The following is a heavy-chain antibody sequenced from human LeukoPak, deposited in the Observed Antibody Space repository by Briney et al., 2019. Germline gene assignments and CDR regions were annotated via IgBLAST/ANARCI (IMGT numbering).Heavy chain of an antibody. CDR3: ARLFVAEGYFDY. V-gene: IGHV4-34*01. CDR1: GGSFSGYY. D-gene: IGHD2-15*01. CDR2: INHSGST. Sequence: ESSETLSLTCAVYGGSFSGYYWSWIRQPPGKGLEWIGEINHSGSTNYNPSLKSRVTISVDTSKNQFSLKLSSVTAADTAVYYCARLFVAEGYFDYWGQGTLVTVSS. J-gene: IGHJ4*02.